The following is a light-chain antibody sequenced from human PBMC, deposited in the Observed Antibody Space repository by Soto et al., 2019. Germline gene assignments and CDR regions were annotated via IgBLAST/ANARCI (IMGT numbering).Light chain of an antibody. V-gene: IGKV3-11*01. J-gene: IGKJ4*01. Sequence: EIVLTQSPATLSLSPGERATLSCRASQSVSRYLAWYQQKPGQAPRLLIYDTSNRATGIPARFSGSGSGTDFTLTISSLEPEDFAVYYCQQRSNSPFTFGGGTKVVNK. CDR3: QQRSNSPFT. CDR1: QSVSRY. CDR2: DTS.